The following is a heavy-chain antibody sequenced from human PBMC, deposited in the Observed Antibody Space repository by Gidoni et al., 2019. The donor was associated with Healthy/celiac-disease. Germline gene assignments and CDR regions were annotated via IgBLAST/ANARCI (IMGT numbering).Heavy chain of an antibody. J-gene: IGHJ4*02. Sequence: EVQLLVSGGCLVQLWRSLRLSCAASVFTFSIYAMSWVRQAPGKGLEWVSAISGSGGSTYYADSVKGRFTISRDNSKNTLYLQMNSLRAEDTAVYYCAKSGAEGGWELPYYFDYWGQGTLVTVSS. V-gene: IGHV3-23*01. CDR2: ISGSGGST. CDR3: AKSGAEGGWELPYYFDY. CDR1: VFTFSIYA. D-gene: IGHD1-26*01.